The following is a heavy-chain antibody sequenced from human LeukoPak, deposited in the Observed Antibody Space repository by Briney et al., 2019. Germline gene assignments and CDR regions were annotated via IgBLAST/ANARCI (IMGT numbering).Heavy chain of an antibody. CDR2: IKQDGSEK. V-gene: IGHV3-7*01. CDR3: ARDLNYYDSSGYYWVGYYFDY. CDR1: GFTFSSYW. Sequence: GGSLRLSCAASGFTFSSYWMSWVRQAPGKGLEWVANIKQDGSEKYYVDSVKGRFTISRDNAKNSLYLQMNSLRAEDTAVYYCARDLNYYDSSGYYWVGYYFDYWGQGTLVTVSS. D-gene: IGHD3-22*01. J-gene: IGHJ4*02.